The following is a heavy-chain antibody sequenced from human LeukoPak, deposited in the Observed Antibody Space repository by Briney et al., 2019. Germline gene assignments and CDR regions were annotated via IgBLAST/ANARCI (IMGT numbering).Heavy chain of an antibody. V-gene: IGHV3-64*01. D-gene: IGHD3-10*01. CDR3: AKDQVGAGAYFDY. Sequence: GGSLRLSCAASGFTFRSHVLHWVRQAPGKGLEFVSAISGNGDNTYHANSVEGRFTISRDNAKNSLYLQMRSLRAEDTAVYYCAKDQVGAGAYFDYWGQGTLVTVSS. CDR1: GFTFRSHV. CDR2: ISGNGDNT. J-gene: IGHJ4*02.